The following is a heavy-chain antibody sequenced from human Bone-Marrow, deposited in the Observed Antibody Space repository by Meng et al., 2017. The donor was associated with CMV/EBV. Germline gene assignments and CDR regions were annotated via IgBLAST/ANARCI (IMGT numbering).Heavy chain of an antibody. CDR3: ARDIRGSYSVYYYGMDV. CDR1: GFTFSSYA. J-gene: IGHJ6*02. Sequence: GESLKISCAASGFTFSSYAMHWVRQAPGKGLEWVAVISYDGSNKYYADSVKGRFTISRDNSKNTLYLQMNSLRAEDTAVYYCARDIRGSYSVYYYGMDVWGQGTTVTVSS. CDR2: ISYDGSNK. D-gene: IGHD1-26*01. V-gene: IGHV3-30-3*01.